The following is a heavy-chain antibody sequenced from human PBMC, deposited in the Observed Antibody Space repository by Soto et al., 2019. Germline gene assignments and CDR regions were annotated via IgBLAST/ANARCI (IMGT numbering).Heavy chain of an antibody. CDR2: INPNSGGT. CDR1: GYTFTGYY. CDR3: ARDKVGATTYYYYGMDV. V-gene: IGHV1-2*04. Sequence: ASVKVSCKASGYTFTGYYMHWVRQAPGQGLEWMGWINPNSGGTNYAQKFQGWVTMTRDTSISTAYMELSRLRSDDTAVYYCARDKVGATTYYYYGMDVWGQGTTVTVSS. D-gene: IGHD1-26*01. J-gene: IGHJ6*02.